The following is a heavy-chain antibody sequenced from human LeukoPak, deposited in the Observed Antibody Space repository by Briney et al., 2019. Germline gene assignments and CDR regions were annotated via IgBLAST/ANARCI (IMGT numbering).Heavy chain of an antibody. CDR1: GFTFSSYG. Sequence: GGSLRLSCAASGFTFSSYGMHWVRQAPGKGLEWVSAISGGGGSTYYADSVKGRLTISRDNSKNTLYVQMNSLRAEDTAVYYCVKGSSNARPYYFDYWGQGTLVTVSS. D-gene: IGHD2-8*01. CDR3: VKGSSNARPYYFDY. CDR2: ISGGGGST. V-gene: IGHV3-23*01. J-gene: IGHJ4*02.